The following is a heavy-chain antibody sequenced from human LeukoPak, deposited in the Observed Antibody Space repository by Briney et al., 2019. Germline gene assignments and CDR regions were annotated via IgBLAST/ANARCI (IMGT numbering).Heavy chain of an antibody. CDR3: AREPGIAVNDAFDI. CDR2: ISSSSSTI. CDR1: GFTFSSYS. D-gene: IGHD6-19*01. J-gene: IGHJ3*02. V-gene: IGHV3-48*01. Sequence: GGSLRLSCAASGFTFSSYSMNWVRQAPGKGLEWVSYISSSSSTIYYADSVKGRFTISRDNAKNSLYLQMNSLRAEDTAVYYCAREPGIAVNDAFDIWGQGTMVTVSS.